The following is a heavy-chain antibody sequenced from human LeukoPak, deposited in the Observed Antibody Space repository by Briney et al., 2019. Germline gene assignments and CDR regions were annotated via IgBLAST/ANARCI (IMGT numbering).Heavy chain of an antibody. CDR3: ARDRAFYDILTGYPQGDAFDI. CDR2: IYTSGST. CDR1: GGSFSGYY. V-gene: IGHV4-4*07. Sequence: SETLSLTCAVYGGSFSGYYWSWIRQPAGKGLEWIGRIYTSGSTNYNPSLKSRVTISVDTSKNQFSLKLSSVTAADTAVYYCARDRAFYDILTGYPQGDAFDIWGQGTMVTVSS. J-gene: IGHJ3*02. D-gene: IGHD3-9*01.